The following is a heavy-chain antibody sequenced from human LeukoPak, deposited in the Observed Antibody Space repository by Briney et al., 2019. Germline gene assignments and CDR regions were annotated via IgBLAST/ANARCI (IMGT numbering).Heavy chain of an antibody. J-gene: IGHJ4*02. D-gene: IGHD2-2*01. CDR2: IIPIFGTA. CDR3: QIPAADKSEDY. V-gene: IGHV1-69*01. CDR1: GGTFSSYA. Sequence: VASVKVSCKASGGTFSSYAISWVRQAPGQGLEWMGGIIPIFGTANYAQKFQGRVTITADESTSTAYMELSSLRSEDTAGYYCQIPAADKSEDYWGQGTLVTVSS.